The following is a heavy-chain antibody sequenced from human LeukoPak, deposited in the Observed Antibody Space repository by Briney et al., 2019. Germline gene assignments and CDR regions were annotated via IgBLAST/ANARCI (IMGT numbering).Heavy chain of an antibody. V-gene: IGHV1-2*02. D-gene: IGHD2-15*01. CDR1: GYTFTDYY. Sequence: ASVKVSCKASGYTFTDYYMHWVRQAPGQGFEWMGWINPNDGDTNYAQKFQGRVTMTRDTSISTAHMEVSRLRSDDTAVYFCSRANFLFCSYITCLFDFWGQGTLVTVSS. CDR2: INPNDGDT. J-gene: IGHJ4*02. CDR3: SRANFLFCSYITCLFDF.